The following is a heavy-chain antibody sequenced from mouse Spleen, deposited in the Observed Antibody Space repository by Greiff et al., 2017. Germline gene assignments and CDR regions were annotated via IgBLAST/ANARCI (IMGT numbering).Heavy chain of an antibody. Sequence: EVQLQQSGPGLVKPSQSLSLTCTVTSYSITSDYAWNWIRQFPGNKLEWMGYISYSGSTSYNPSLKSRISITRDTSKNQFFLQLNSVTTEDTATYYCAKRTTGRGFAYWGQGTLVTVSA. CDR3: AKRTTGRGFAY. J-gene: IGHJ3*01. CDR2: ISYSGST. D-gene: IGHD1-1*01. CDR1: SYSITSDYA. V-gene: IGHV3-2*02.